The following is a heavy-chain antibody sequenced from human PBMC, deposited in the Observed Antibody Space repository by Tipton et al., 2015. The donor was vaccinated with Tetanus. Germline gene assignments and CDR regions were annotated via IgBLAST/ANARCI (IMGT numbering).Heavy chain of an antibody. D-gene: IGHD5-24*01. J-gene: IGHJ6*02. V-gene: IGHV3-30-3*01. CDR3: VRERRWYLHGYCYSFMDV. Sequence: SLRLSCAAPGFIFSSYAMHWVRQAPGKGLEWVAVTSHDGHNEYYADTVKGRFIISRDNSKSTLYLELYSLRPEDTTIYYCVRERRWYLHGYCYSFMDVWGQGTTVAVSS. CDR1: GFIFSSYA. CDR2: TSHDGHNE.